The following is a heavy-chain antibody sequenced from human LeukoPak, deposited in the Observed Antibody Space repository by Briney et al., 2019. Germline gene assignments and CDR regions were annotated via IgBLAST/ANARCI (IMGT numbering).Heavy chain of an antibody. CDR1: GFTFSSYA. V-gene: IGHV3-48*04. D-gene: IGHD1-7*01. J-gene: IGHJ4*02. CDR3: AKNWNFLDY. CDR2: ISSSGSTI. Sequence: GGSLRLSCAASGFTFSSYAMSWVRQAPGKGLEWVSYISSSGSTIYYADSVKGRFTISRDNAKNSLYLQMNSLRAEDTAVYYCAKNWNFLDYWGQGTLVTVSS.